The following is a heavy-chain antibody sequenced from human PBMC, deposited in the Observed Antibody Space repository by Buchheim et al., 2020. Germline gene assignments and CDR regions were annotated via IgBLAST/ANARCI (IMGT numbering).Heavy chain of an antibody. V-gene: IGHV3-30-3*01. J-gene: IGHJ4*02. CDR3: ARDGRGYCSGGSCTGFDY. D-gene: IGHD2-15*01. Sequence: QVQLVESGGGVVQPGRSLRLSCAASGFTFSSYAMHWVRQAPGKGLEWVAVISYDGSNKYYADSVKGRFTISRDNSKNTLYLQMNSLRAEDTAVYYCARDGRGYCSGGSCTGFDYWGQGTL. CDR1: GFTFSSYA. CDR2: ISYDGSNK.